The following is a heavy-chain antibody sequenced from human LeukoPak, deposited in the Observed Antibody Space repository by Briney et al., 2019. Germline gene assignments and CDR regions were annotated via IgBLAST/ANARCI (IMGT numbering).Heavy chain of an antibody. CDR2: INHSGST. CDR1: GGSFSGYY. Sequence: SETLSLTCAVYGGSFSGYYWSWIRQPPGKGLEWIGEINHSGSTNYNPSLKSRVTISVDTSKNQFSLKLSSVTAADTAVYYCARTGDGYSPYFDYWGQGTLVTVSS. V-gene: IGHV4-34*01. CDR3: ARTGDGYSPYFDY. J-gene: IGHJ4*02. D-gene: IGHD5-24*01.